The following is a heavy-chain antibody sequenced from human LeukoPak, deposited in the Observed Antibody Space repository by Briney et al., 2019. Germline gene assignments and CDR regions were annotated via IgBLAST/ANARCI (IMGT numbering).Heavy chain of an antibody. Sequence: GGSLRLSCAASGFTFDDYAMHWVRQAPGKGLEWVSGISWYSGSIVYADSVKGRFTISRDNAKNSLCLQMNSLRAEDTALYYCAKDRKFLLGSSCDFDYWGQGTLVTVSS. J-gene: IGHJ4*02. V-gene: IGHV3-9*01. CDR2: ISWYSGSI. D-gene: IGHD6-13*01. CDR1: GFTFDDYA. CDR3: AKDRKFLLGSSCDFDY.